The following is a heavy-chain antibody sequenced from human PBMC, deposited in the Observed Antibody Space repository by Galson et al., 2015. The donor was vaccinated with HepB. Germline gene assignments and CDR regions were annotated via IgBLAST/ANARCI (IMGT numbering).Heavy chain of an antibody. CDR1: GFTFSSHA. CDR3: AKDMEWLVPIYHFDY. D-gene: IGHD6-19*01. J-gene: IGHJ4*02. V-gene: IGHV3-23*01. Sequence: SLRLSCAASGFTFSSHAMSWVRQAPGKGLEWVAGISGSGGTTHRADSVKGRFTIARDNSKNTLYLQMNSLRAEDTAVYYCAKDMEWLVPIYHFDYWGQGTLLTVSS. CDR2: ISGSGGTT.